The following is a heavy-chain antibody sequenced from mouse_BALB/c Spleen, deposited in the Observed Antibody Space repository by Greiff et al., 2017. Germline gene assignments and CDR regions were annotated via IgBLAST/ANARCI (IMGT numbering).Heavy chain of an antibody. CDR2: ISSGGSYT. Sequence: EVMLVESGGGLVKPGGSLKLSCAASGFTFSSYTMSWVRQTPEKRLEWVATISSGGSYTYYPDSVKGRFTISRDNAKNTLYLQMSSLKSEDTAMYYCTREDDYDVSYSYFDVWGAGTTVTVSS. CDR3: TREDDYDVSYSYFDV. V-gene: IGHV5-6-4*01. J-gene: IGHJ1*01. CDR1: GFTFSSYT. D-gene: IGHD2-4*01.